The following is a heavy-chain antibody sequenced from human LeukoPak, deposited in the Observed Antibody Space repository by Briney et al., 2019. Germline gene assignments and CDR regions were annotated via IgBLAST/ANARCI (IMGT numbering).Heavy chain of an antibody. Sequence: PSETLSLTCAVYGGSFSGYYWSWIRQPPGKGLEWIGEINHSGSTNYNPSLKSRVTISVDTSKNQFSLKLSSVTAADTAVYYCARGGWAVAGRFDYWGQGTLVTVSS. CDR1: GGSFSGYY. V-gene: IGHV4-34*01. J-gene: IGHJ4*02. CDR2: INHSGST. CDR3: ARGGWAVAGRFDY. D-gene: IGHD6-19*01.